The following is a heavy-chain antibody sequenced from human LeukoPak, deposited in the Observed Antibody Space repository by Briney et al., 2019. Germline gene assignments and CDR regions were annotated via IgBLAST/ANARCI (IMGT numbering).Heavy chain of an antibody. CDR3: AKNCRGLPDEPFDY. Sequence: PGGSLRLSCAASGFTFSSYSMNWVRQAPGKGLEWVSAISGRGDTTYYADSVKGRFTISRDNSKNTLYVQMNSLRAEDTAVYYCAKNCRGLPDEPFDYWGQGTLVTVSS. D-gene: IGHD4-17*01. CDR2: ISGRGDTT. CDR1: GFTFSSYS. V-gene: IGHV3-23*01. J-gene: IGHJ4*02.